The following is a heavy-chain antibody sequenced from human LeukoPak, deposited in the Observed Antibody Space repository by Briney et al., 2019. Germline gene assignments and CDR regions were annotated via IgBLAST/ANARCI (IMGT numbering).Heavy chain of an antibody. CDR2: ISAYNGNT. Sequence: ASVKVSCKASGYTFTSYGISWVRQAPGQGLEWMGWISAYNGNTNYAQKLQGRVTMTTDTSTSTAYMELRSLRSDDTAVYYCARDQADYYDSSGYPDYWGQGTLVTVSS. CDR3: ARDQADYYDSSGYPDY. J-gene: IGHJ4*02. D-gene: IGHD3-22*01. V-gene: IGHV1-18*01. CDR1: GYTFTSYG.